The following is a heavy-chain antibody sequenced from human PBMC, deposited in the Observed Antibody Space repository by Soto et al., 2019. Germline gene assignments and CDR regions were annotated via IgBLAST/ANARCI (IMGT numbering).Heavy chain of an antibody. D-gene: IGHD2-8*02. Sequence: PSETLSLTCTVSGGSISSGDYYWSWIRQPPGKGLEWIGYIYYSGSTYYKQSLKSRVTKSVDTSKNHFSLKLSSVTAADTAVYYCAREATNWWVDYWGQGTLVTVSS. CDR1: GGSISSGDYY. CDR3: AREATNWWVDY. V-gene: IGHV4-30-4*01. J-gene: IGHJ4*02. CDR2: IYYSGST.